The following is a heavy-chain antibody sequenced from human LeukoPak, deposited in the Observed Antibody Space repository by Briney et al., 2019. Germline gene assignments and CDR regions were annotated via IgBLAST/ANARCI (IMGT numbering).Heavy chain of an antibody. J-gene: IGHJ6*04. CDR2: IDWDDDK. Sequence: SGPTLVNPTQTLTLTCTFSGFSLSTSGMCVSWIRQPPGKALEWLALIDWDDDKYYSTSLKTRLTISKDTSKNQVVLTMTNMDPVDTATYYCAATIRGVIHFSFYYGMDVWGKGTTVTVSS. CDR1: GFSLSTSGMC. V-gene: IGHV2-70*01. CDR3: AATIRGVIHFSFYYGMDV. D-gene: IGHD3-10*01.